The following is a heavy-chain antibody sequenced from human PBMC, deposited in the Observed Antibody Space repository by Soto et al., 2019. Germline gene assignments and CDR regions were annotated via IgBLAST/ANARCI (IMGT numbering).Heavy chain of an antibody. CDR2: IYPGDSDT. J-gene: IGHJ3*02. Sequence: GESPKISCKGSGNSFTTYWIGWVRQMPGKGLEWLGIIYPGDSDTRYSPSFQGQVTISADKSISTAYLQWSSLKASDSAIYYCVRSRWTSGYCSGGTCPGAFDIWGQGTMVTVSS. CDR3: VRSRWTSGYCSGGTCPGAFDI. V-gene: IGHV5-51*01. CDR1: GNSFTTYW. D-gene: IGHD2-15*01.